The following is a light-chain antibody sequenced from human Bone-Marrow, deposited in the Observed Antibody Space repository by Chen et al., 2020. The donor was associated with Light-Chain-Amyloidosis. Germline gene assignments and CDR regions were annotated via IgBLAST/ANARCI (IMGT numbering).Light chain of an antibody. V-gene: IGLV3-25*03. J-gene: IGLJ2*01. CDR2: RDT. CDR3: QSADSSGTYEVI. Sequence: YELPQPPSVSVSPGQTASITCSGDDLPTKYAYWYQQKTGQAPVLVIHRDTERPSGISERFSGSSSGTTATLTISGVQAEDEADYHCQSADSSGTYEVIFGGGTKLTVL. CDR1: DLPTKY.